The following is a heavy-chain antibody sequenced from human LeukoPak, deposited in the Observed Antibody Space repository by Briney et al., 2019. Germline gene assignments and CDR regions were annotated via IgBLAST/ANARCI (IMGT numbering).Heavy chain of an antibody. CDR2: THYTGNT. CDR3: ARPQWQDTMGPWFDP. D-gene: IGHD3-10*01. CDR1: GGSITNNY. Sequence: KASETLSLTCTVFGGSITNNYWSWIRQPPGKGLEWIAYTHYTGNTNYNPSLKSRVSISVDMSKNHFSLKLSSVTAADTAVYYCARPQWQDTMGPWFDPWGQGTLVTVST. J-gene: IGHJ5*01. V-gene: IGHV4-59*13.